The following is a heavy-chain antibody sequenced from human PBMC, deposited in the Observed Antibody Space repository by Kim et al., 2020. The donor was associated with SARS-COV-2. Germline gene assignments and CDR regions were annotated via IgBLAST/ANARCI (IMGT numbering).Heavy chain of an antibody. CDR3: ARVKLLGRVLDY. V-gene: IGHV4-34*01. CDR2: INHSGST. J-gene: IGHJ4*02. D-gene: IGHD2-2*01. CDR1: GGSFSGYY. Sequence: SETLSLTCAVYGGSFSGYYWSWIRQPPGKGLEWIGEINHSGSTNYNPSLKSRVTISVDTSKNQFSLKLSSVTAADTAVYYCARVKLLGRVLDYWGQGTLVTVSS.